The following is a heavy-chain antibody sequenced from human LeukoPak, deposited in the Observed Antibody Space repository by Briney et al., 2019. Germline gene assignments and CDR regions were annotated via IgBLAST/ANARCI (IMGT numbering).Heavy chain of an antibody. Sequence: GGSLRLSCAASGFTLSSYAMHWVRQAPGKGLEWVAVISYDGSNKYYADSVKGRFTISRDNSKNTLYLQMNSLRAEDTAVYYCARGHDYGNYWGQGTLVTVSS. CDR1: GFTLSSYA. J-gene: IGHJ4*02. D-gene: IGHD4-17*01. CDR2: ISYDGSNK. CDR3: ARGHDYGNY. V-gene: IGHV3-30-3*01.